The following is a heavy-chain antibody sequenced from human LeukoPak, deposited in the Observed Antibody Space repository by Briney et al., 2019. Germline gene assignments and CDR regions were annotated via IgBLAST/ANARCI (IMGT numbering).Heavy chain of an antibody. CDR2: INPNSGGT. CDR1: GYTFTGYY. D-gene: IGHD2-15*01. V-gene: IGHV1-2*02. CDR3: ARDRRYCSSVSCYTLPDAFDI. Sequence: GASVKVSCKASGYTFTGYYMHWVRQAPGQGLEWMGWINPNSGGTNYAQKFQGRVTMTRDTSVSTAYMELSRLRSDDTAVYYCARDRRYCSSVSCYTLPDAFDIWGQGTMITVSS. J-gene: IGHJ3*02.